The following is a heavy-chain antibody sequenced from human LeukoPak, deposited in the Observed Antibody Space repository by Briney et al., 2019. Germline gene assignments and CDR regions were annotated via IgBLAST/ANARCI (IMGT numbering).Heavy chain of an antibody. J-gene: IGHJ5*02. CDR2: IRYDGSNK. Sequence: GGSLRLSCAASGFTFSSYGMHWVRQAPGKGLEWVAFIRYDGSNKYYADSVKGRFSISRDNSKNTLYLQMNSLRAEDTAVYYCAPPSRVPFDPWGQGTLVTVSS. CDR1: GFTFSSYG. D-gene: IGHD1-1*01. V-gene: IGHV3-30*02. CDR3: APPSRVPFDP.